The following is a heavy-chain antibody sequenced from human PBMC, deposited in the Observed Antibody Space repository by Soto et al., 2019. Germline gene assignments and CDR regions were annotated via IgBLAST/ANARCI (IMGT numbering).Heavy chain of an antibody. CDR3: AGKSVATISSFDY. CDR1: GESFSGYY. V-gene: IGHV4-34*02. J-gene: IGHJ4*02. Sequence: QVQLQQWGAGLLKPSETLSLTCAVYGESFSGYYWSWIRQPPGKGLEWIGEINHSGSTTYNPSLKSRVTMSVDTSKNQFSPKLSSVTAADTAMYYCAGKSVATISSFDYWGQGTLVTVSS. CDR2: INHSGST. D-gene: IGHD5-12*01.